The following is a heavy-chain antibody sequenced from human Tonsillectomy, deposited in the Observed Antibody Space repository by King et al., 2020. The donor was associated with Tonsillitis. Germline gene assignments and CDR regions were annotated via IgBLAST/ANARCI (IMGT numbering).Heavy chain of an antibody. CDR2: IKSKTYGGTT. CDR3: TPESLRDSSSWSFDY. CDR1: GFTFSNVW. V-gene: IGHV3-15*01. Sequence: VQLVESGGGLVKPGGSLRLSCAASGFTFSNVWMSWVRQAPGKGLEWVGRIKSKTYGGTTDYAAPVKGRFTISRDDSKNTLYLQMNSLKTEDTAVYYCTPESLRDSSSWSFDYWGQGTLVTVSS. D-gene: IGHD6-13*01. J-gene: IGHJ4*02.